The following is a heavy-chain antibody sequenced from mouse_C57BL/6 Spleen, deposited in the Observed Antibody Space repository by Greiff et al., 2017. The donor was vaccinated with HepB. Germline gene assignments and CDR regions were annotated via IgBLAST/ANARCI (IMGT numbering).Heavy chain of an antibody. CDR3: ARRRTHDAAYYFDY. CDR1: GYTFTDYA. Sequence: VQRVESGPELVRPGVSVKISCKGSGYTFTDYAMHWVKQSHAKSLEWIGVISTYYGDATYNQKFKDKATMTVDKSSSTAYMELARLTSEDSAVYYCARRRTHDAAYYFDYWGQGTTLTVSS. J-gene: IGHJ2*01. D-gene: IGHD2-3*01. CDR2: ISTYYGDA. V-gene: IGHV1-67*01.